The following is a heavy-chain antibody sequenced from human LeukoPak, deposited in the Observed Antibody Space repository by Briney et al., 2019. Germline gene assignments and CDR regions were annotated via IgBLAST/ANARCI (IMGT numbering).Heavy chain of an antibody. J-gene: IGHJ4*02. CDR1: GFTFSGSA. V-gene: IGHV3-73*01. CDR3: TRHELGEPGDY. Sequence: PGGSLRLSCAASGFTFSGSAMHWVRQASGKGLEWVGRIRSKENSFATAYGASVQGRFTISRDDSKNTAYLQMNSLKIEDTALYYCTRHELGEPGDYWGQGTLVTVSS. D-gene: IGHD3-16*01. CDR2: IRSKENSFAT.